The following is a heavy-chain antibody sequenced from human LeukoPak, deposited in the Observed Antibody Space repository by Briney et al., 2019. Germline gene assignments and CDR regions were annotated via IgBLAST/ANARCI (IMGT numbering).Heavy chain of an antibody. D-gene: IGHD4-17*01. V-gene: IGHV3-74*01. CDR1: GFTFSSYW. J-gene: IGHJ6*03. CDR2: INTDGSST. Sequence: GGSLRFSCAASGFTFSSYWMHWVRQAPGKGLVWVSRINTDGSSTSYADSVKGRFTISRDNAKNTLYLQMNSLRAEDTAVYYCARGDYAYYYYYYMDVWGKGTTVTVSS. CDR3: ARGDYAYYYYYYMDV.